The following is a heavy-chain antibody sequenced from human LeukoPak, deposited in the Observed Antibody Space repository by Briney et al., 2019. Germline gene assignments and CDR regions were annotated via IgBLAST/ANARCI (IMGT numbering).Heavy chain of an antibody. V-gene: IGHV3-7*01. CDR2: IKQDGSEK. CDR3: ARDYGSGTYYYSYYYMDV. D-gene: IGHD3-10*01. J-gene: IGHJ6*03. Sequence: GGSLRLSCAASGFTFSSYWMSWVRQAPGKGLEWVANIKQDGSEKYYVDSVKGRFTISRDNAKNSLYLQMNSLRTEDTAVYYCARDYGSGTYYYSYYYMDVWGKGTTVTVSS. CDR1: GFTFSSYW.